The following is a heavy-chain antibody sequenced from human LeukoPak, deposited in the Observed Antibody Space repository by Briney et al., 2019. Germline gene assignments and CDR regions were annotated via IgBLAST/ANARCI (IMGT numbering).Heavy chain of an antibody. D-gene: IGHD3-10*01. Sequence: SETLSLTCTVSGGSISSSSYYWGWLRQPPGKGLEWIGEINHSGSTNYNPSLKSRVTISVDTSKNQFSLKLSSVTAADTAVYYCARGSNYYGSGSYSYWGQGTLVTVSS. V-gene: IGHV4-39*07. J-gene: IGHJ4*02. CDR2: INHSGST. CDR1: GGSISSSSYY. CDR3: ARGSNYYGSGSYSY.